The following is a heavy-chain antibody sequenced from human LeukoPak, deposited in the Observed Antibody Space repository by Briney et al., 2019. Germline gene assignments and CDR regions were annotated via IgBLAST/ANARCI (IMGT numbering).Heavy chain of an antibody. Sequence: GGSLRLSCAASGFTFSSYSMNWVRQAPGKGLVWVSRINGDGSGITYADTVKGRFTISRDNARNTLYLQMNSLRAEDTAVYYCARDPRSGSDFDYWGQGNLVTVSS. CDR2: INGDGSGI. V-gene: IGHV3-74*01. D-gene: IGHD3-22*01. CDR3: ARDPRSGSDFDY. CDR1: GFTFSSYS. J-gene: IGHJ4*02.